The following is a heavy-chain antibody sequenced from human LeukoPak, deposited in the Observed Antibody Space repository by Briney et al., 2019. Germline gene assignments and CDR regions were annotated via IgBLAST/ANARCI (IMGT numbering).Heavy chain of an antibody. Sequence: PSETLSLTCTVSVGSISSYYWSWIRQPPGKGLEWIGYIYYSGSTNYNPSLKSRVTISVDTSKNQFSLKLSSVTAADTAVYYCARGRGAAAGYWYFDLWGRGTLVTVSS. V-gene: IGHV4-59*01. CDR1: VGSISSYY. CDR3: ARGRGAAAGYWYFDL. J-gene: IGHJ2*01. CDR2: IYYSGST. D-gene: IGHD6-13*01.